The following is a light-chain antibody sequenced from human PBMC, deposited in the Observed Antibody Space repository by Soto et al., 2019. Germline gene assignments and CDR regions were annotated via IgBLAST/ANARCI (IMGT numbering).Light chain of an antibody. CDR3: HQFSFSLT. CDR1: QSISNW. Sequence: DIQMTQSPSTLSASVGDRVTITCRASQSISNWLAWYQQKPGKAPKLLIYKASTLESGVPSRFSRTGYGTEFTLSISSLQPDDFATYYCHQFSFSLTFGGGTKVEIK. CDR2: KAS. V-gene: IGKV1-5*03. J-gene: IGKJ4*01.